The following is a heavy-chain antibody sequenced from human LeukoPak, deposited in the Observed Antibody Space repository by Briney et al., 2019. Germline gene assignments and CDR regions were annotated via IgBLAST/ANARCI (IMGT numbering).Heavy chain of an antibody. Sequence: GGSLRLSCAASGFTFSSYSMNWVRQAPGKGLEWVSYISSSTTTIYYADSVKGRFTISRDNAKNSLFLQMNSLRAEDTAVYYCARVFDCWGQGAPVTVSS. V-gene: IGHV3-48*01. CDR3: ARVFDC. CDR1: GFTFSSYS. CDR2: ISSSTTTI. J-gene: IGHJ5*01.